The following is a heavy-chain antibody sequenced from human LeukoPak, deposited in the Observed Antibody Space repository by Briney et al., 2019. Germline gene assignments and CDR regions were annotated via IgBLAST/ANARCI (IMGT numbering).Heavy chain of an antibody. V-gene: IGHV1-69*05. CDR3: ARSIAAAGTWEDWFDP. CDR2: IIPIFGTA. CDR1: GGTFSSYA. J-gene: IGHJ5*02. D-gene: IGHD6-13*01. Sequence: ASVKVSCKASGGTFSSYAISWVRQAPGQGLEWMGGIIPIFGTANYAQKLQGRVTMTTDTSTSTAYMELRSLRSDDTAVYYCARSIAAAGTWEDWFDPWGQGTLVTVSS.